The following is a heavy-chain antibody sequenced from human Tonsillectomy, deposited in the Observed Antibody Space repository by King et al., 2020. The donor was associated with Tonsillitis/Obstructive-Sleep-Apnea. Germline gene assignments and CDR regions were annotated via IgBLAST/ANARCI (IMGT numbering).Heavy chain of an antibody. Sequence: QLQESGPGLVKPSETLSLTCTVSGGSISSSSYHWGWIRQPPGKGLEWIGSTYYTGSTYYNPSLKSRVTISVDTSNNQFSLKLSSVTAADTAVYYCAREWESGSYQNWGQGTLVTVSS. D-gene: IGHD1-26*01. CDR3: AREWESGSYQN. CDR2: TYYTGST. V-gene: IGHV4-39*07. CDR1: GGSISSSSYH. J-gene: IGHJ4*02.